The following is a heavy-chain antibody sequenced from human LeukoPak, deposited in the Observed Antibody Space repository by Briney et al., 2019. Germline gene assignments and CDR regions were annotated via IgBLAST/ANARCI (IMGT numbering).Heavy chain of an antibody. D-gene: IGHD3-22*01. CDR1: GGSISSSSYY. CDR2: IYYSGST. V-gene: IGHV4-39*01. Sequence: PSETLSLTCTVSGGSISSSSYYWGWIRQPPGKGLEWIGSIYYSGSTYYNPSLKSRVTISVDTSKNQFSLKLSSVTAADTAVYYCARFLTRGGYYLDWFDPWGQGTLVTVSS. J-gene: IGHJ5*02. CDR3: ARFLTRGGYYLDWFDP.